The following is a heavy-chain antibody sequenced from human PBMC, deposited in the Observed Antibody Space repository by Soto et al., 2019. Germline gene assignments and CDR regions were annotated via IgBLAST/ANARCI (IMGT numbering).Heavy chain of an antibody. Sequence: EVHLVEAGGGLVKPGESLTLSCAASGFTFGSFTLNWVRQAPGKGLEWVSSISSSSAYIYYAEAVKGRFTISRDNARSKLDLQMTSLRLDDTAVYFCARDGLTFGGDWGQGTLVAVSS. CDR2: ISSSSAYI. D-gene: IGHD3-16*01. CDR1: GFTFGSFT. J-gene: IGHJ4*02. V-gene: IGHV3-21*06. CDR3: ARDGLTFGGD.